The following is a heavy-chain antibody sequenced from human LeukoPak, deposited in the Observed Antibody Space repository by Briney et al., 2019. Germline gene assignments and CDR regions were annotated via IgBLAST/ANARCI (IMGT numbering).Heavy chain of an antibody. CDR3: TAETIGRHYDY. V-gene: IGHV3-21*01. CDR1: GFTFTSSG. D-gene: IGHD1-14*01. J-gene: IGHJ4*02. Sequence: GGSLRLSCAASGFTFTSSGFNWVRQAPGKGLEWVSSIGPTGTDRYYAESVRGRFTISRDNAKNSMYLQMDSLKDEDTAVYYCTAETIGRHYDYWGQGTLLTVSS. CDR2: IGPTGTDR.